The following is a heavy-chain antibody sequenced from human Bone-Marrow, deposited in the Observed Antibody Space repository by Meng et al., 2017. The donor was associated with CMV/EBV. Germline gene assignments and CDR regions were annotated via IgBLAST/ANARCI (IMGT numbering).Heavy chain of an antibody. CDR1: GFTFSDYY. Sequence: GGSLKLSCAASGFTFSDYYMSWIRQAPGKGLEWVSYISSSGSTIYYADSVKGRFTISRDNAKNSLYLQMNSLRAEDTAVYYCARVLYSGSYSDYWGQGTLVTGSS. V-gene: IGHV3-11*01. J-gene: IGHJ4*02. CDR2: ISSSGSTI. D-gene: IGHD1-26*01. CDR3: ARVLYSGSYSDY.